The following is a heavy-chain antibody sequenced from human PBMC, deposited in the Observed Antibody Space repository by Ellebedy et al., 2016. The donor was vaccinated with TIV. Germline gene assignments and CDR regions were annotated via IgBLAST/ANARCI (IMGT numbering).Heavy chain of an antibody. CDR3: SRNGVSGWSDFDY. J-gene: IGHJ4*02. V-gene: IGHV1-2*02. D-gene: IGHD6-19*01. CDR1: GYTFIDYH. Sequence: AASVKVSCKTSGYTFIDYHIHWVRQAPGQGLEWMGWINAKRGATIYVQKFHDRVTMTRDMSISTAFLEVTGLTSDETAVYYWSRNGVSGWSDFDYWGQGTLVTVSS. CDR2: INAKRGAT.